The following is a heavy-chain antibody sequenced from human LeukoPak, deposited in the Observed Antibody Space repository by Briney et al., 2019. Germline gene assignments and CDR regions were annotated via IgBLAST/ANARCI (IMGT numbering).Heavy chain of an antibody. CDR2: IKQDGSEK. V-gene: IGHV3-7*01. Sequence: GGSLRLSCAASGFTFSSYWMGWVRQAPGKGLEWVANIKQDGSEKYYVDSVKGRFTISRDNAKNSLYLQMNSLRAEDTAVYYCARVGYCSSTSCHPFDYWGQGTLVTVSS. CDR1: GFTFSSYW. D-gene: IGHD2-2*01. J-gene: IGHJ4*02. CDR3: ARVGYCSSTSCHPFDY.